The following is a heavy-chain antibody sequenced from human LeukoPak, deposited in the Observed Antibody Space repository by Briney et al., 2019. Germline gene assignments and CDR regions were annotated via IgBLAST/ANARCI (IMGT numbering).Heavy chain of an antibody. V-gene: IGHV3-23*01. CDR1: GFTFSNYA. J-gene: IGHJ6*02. CDR2: ISGSGST. D-gene: IGHD2-21*02. Sequence: GGSLRLSCAASGFTFSNYAMSWVRQAPGKGLEWVSGISGSGSTYYADSVKGRFTISRDNSKNTLYLQMNSLRAEETAVYYCAKPTVTASSVYYYDMDVWGQGTTATVSS. CDR3: AKPTVTASSVYYYDMDV.